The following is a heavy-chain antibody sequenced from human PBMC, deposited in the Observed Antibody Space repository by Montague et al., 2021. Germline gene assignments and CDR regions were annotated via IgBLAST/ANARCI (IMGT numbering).Heavy chain of an antibody. Sequence: SETLSLTCTVSGASITSNIYYWGWTRQSPGKGLEWIGSIYYSGNSFYQPSLESRITMAVDTSKNQFSLKLSSVTAADTAIYYCARVFSSWYVGWLDPWGQGTLVTVSS. D-gene: IGHD6-13*01. CDR3: ARVFSSWYVGWLDP. J-gene: IGHJ5*02. CDR1: GASITSNIYY. CDR2: IYYSGNS. V-gene: IGHV4-39*07.